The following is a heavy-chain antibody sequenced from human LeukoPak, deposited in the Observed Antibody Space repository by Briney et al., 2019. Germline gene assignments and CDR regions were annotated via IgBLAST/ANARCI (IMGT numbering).Heavy chain of an antibody. D-gene: IGHD3-10*01. CDR1: GFTFSSYA. Sequence: GGSLRLSCAASGFTFSSYAMHWVRQAPGKGLEWVAVISYDGSNKYYADSVKGRFTISRDNSKNTLYLQMNSLRAEDTAVYYCAKDDVWSADQPYYFDYWGQGTLVTVSS. V-gene: IGHV3-30*04. CDR3: AKDDVWSADQPYYFDY. J-gene: IGHJ4*02. CDR2: ISYDGSNK.